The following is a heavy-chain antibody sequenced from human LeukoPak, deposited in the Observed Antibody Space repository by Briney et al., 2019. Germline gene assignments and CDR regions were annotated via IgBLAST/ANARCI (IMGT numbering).Heavy chain of an antibody. CDR3: ARGASSSWTRSSYHFDH. D-gene: IGHD6-13*01. CDR1: GGSISSYY. Sequence: SETLSLTCTVSGGSISSYYWSWIRQPPGKGLEWIGYIYYSGSTNYNPSLKSRVTISVDTSKNQFSLKLSSVTAADTAVYYCARGASSSWTRSSYHFDHWGQGTLVTVSS. J-gene: IGHJ4*02. CDR2: IYYSGST. V-gene: IGHV4-59*01.